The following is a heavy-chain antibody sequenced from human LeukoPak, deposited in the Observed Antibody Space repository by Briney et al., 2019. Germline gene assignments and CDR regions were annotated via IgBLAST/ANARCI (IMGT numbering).Heavy chain of an antibody. CDR1: GFTFSSYA. CDR2: ISGSGGST. D-gene: IGHD3-10*01. Sequence: GGSLRLSCAASGFTFSSYAMSWVRQAPGKGLEWVSAISGSGGSTYYADSVKGRLTISRDNSKNTLYLQMNSLRAEDTAVYYCAAGRQGWFGELFNHFDYWGQGTLVTVSS. J-gene: IGHJ4*02. V-gene: IGHV3-23*01. CDR3: AAGRQGWFGELFNHFDY.